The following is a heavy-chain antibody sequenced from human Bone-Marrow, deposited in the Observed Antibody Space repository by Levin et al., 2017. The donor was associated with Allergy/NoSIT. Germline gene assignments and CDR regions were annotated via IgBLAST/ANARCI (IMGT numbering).Heavy chain of an antibody. J-gene: IGHJ4*02. D-gene: IGHD3-22*01. Sequence: ASVKVSCKASGYTFTSYYMHWVRQAPGQGLEWMGIINPSGGSTSYAQKFQGRVTMTRDTSTSTVYMELSSLRSEDTAVYYCARGRYYYDSSGPGSYFDYWGQGTLVTVSS. CDR1: GYTFTSYY. V-gene: IGHV1-46*01. CDR2: INPSGGST. CDR3: ARGRYYYDSSGPGSYFDY.